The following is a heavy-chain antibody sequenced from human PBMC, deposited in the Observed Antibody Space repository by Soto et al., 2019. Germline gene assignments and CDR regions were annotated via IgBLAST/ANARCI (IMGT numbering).Heavy chain of an antibody. CDR2: INGFSSNT. CDR3: ARASIRGVTSSP. CDR1: GYTFTSYG. V-gene: IGHV1-18*04. J-gene: IGHJ5*02. Sequence: QVHLVQSGAEVRKPGAAVKVSCKASGYTFTSYGISWVRQAPGQGLEWMGWINGFSSNTHYAENLHGRVTMTTDTVTSTAYMELRSLRSDDTAMYYCARASIRGVTSSPWGQGTLVTVSS. D-gene: IGHD3-10*01.